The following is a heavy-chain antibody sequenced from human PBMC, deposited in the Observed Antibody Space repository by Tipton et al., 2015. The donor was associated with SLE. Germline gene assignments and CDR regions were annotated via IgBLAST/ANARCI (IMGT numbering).Heavy chain of an antibody. V-gene: IGHV3-30*14. CDR2: ISHDGGAK. CDR1: GFTFNTYS. CDR3: AREESGYYYYYYGMDV. J-gene: IGHJ6*02. D-gene: IGHD3-10*01. Sequence: SLRLSCAASGFTFNTYSIHCVRQAPGKGLEWVALISHDGGAKYYAESVKGRFTISRDNSKNTLYLQMNSLRDEDTAVYYCAREESGYYYYYYGMDVWGQGTTVTVSS.